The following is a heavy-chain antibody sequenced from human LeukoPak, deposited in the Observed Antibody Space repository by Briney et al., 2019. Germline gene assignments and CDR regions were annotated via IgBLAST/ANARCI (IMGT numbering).Heavy chain of an antibody. CDR3: ARHPWIQLWYWAFDI. J-gene: IGHJ3*02. CDR2: ISSSGSTI. Sequence: PGGSLRLSCAASGFTFSDYYMSWIRQAPGKGLEWVSYISSSGSTIYYADSVKGRFTISRDNAKNSLYLQMNSLTAEDTAVYYCARHPWIQLWYWAFDIWGQGTMVTVSS. D-gene: IGHD5-18*01. CDR1: GFTFSDYY. V-gene: IGHV3-11*04.